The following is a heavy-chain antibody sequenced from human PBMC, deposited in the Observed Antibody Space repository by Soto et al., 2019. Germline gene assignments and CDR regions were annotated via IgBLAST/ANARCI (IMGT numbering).Heavy chain of an antibody. J-gene: IGHJ6*02. CDR1: GGSLSSGGYY. D-gene: IGHD2-8*01. V-gene: IGHV4-31*03. CDR2: IYYSGST. Sequence: QVQLQESGPGLVKPSQTLSLTCTVSGGSLSSGGYYWSWIRQHPGKGLEWIGYIYYSGSTYYNPSLKSRVTISVDTSKNQFSLKLSSVTAADTAVYYCARGMRRPPYYYYGMDVWGQGTTVTVSS. CDR3: ARGMRRPPYYYYGMDV.